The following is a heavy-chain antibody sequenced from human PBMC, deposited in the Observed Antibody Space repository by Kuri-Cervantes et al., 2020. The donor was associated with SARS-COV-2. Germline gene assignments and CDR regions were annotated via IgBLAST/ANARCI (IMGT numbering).Heavy chain of an antibody. D-gene: IGHD4-11*01. CDR3: ARDQDDYSNYHAFDI. CDR1: GFSFSSDA. V-gene: IGHV3-30*04. CDR2: MSHDGSSI. Sequence: GESLKISCEASGFSFSSDAMHWVRQTPGKGLEWVALMSHDGSSIYYADSVKGRFTISRDNSKNTLYLQMNSLRAEDTAVYYCARDQDDYSNYHAFDIWGQGTMVTV. J-gene: IGHJ3*02.